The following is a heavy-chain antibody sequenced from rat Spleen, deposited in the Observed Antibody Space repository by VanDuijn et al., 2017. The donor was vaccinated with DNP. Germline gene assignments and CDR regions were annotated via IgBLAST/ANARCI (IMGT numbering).Heavy chain of an antibody. CDR3: AREEPRVLSFFSSLFDY. CDR2: IWNTGGT. J-gene: IGHJ2*01. V-gene: IGHV2-41*01. Sequence: QVQLKESGPGLVQPSQTLSLTCTVAGFSLTGYNVHWVRQPPGKGLEWMGIIWNTGGTRYNSALKSRLSISRDTSKSQVFLEMSSLQTEDTGIYFCAREEPRVLSFFSSLFDYWGQGVMVTVSS. D-gene: IGHD1-2*01. CDR1: GFSLTGYN.